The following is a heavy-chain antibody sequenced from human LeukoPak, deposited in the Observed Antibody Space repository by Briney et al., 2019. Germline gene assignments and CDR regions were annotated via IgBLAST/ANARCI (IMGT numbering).Heavy chain of an antibody. CDR3: AKGGSHFDY. V-gene: IGHV3-23*01. D-gene: IGHD3-10*01. Sequence: PGGSLRLSCAASGFTSSSYTLSWVRQAPGKGLEWVSSISSSGDTTYYADSVKGRFTISRDNSKNTLYLQMNSLRAEDTAVYYCAKGGSHFDYWGQGTLVTVSS. CDR1: GFTSSSYT. J-gene: IGHJ4*02. CDR2: ISSSGDTT.